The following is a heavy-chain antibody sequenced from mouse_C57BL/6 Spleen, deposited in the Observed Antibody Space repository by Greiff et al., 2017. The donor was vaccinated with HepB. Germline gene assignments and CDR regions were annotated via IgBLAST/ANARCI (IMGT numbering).Heavy chain of an antibody. Sequence: DVQLQESGPELVKPGASVKMSCKASGYTFTDYNMHWVKQSHGKSLEWIGYINPNNGGTSYNQKFKGKATLTVNKSSSTAYMELRSLTSEDSAVYYCARSKGSSYAMDYWGQGTSVTVSS. V-gene: IGHV1-22*01. CDR2: INPNNGGT. J-gene: IGHJ4*01. CDR3: ARSKGSSYAMDY. D-gene: IGHD1-1*01. CDR1: GYTFTDYN.